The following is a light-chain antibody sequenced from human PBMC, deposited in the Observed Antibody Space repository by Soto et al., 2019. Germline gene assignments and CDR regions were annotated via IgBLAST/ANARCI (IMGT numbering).Light chain of an antibody. CDR2: DVS. J-gene: IGLJ1*01. Sequence: QSVLTQPASVSGSPGQSITISCTGTSTDVGGYKYVSWYQQHPGTAPKLMIYDVSKRPSGVPDRFSGSKSGNTASLTISGLQAEDEADYYCCSYAGSLYVFGTGTKVTVL. CDR1: STDVGGYKY. V-gene: IGLV2-11*01. CDR3: CSYAGSLYV.